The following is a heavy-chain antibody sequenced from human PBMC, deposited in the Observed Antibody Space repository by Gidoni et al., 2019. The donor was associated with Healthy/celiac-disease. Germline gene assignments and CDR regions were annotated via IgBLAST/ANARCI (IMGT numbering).Heavy chain of an antibody. CDR1: GLTFSSYA. CDR3: ARDGGVPVLLWFGELKADFDY. J-gene: IGHJ4*02. V-gene: IGHV3-30-3*01. CDR2: ISYDGSNK. Sequence: GLTFSSYAMHWVRQAPGKGLEWVAVISYDGSNKYYADSVKGRFTISRDNSKNTLYLQMNSLRAEDTAVYYCARDGGVPVLLWFGELKADFDYWGQGTLVTVSS. D-gene: IGHD3-10*01.